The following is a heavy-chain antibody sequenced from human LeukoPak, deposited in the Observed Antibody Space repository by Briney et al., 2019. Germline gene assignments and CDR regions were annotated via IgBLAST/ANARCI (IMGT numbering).Heavy chain of an antibody. J-gene: IGHJ4*02. Sequence: PSETLSLTCTVSGGSISSYYWSWIRQPPGKGLEWIGYIYYSGSTNYNPSLKSRVTISVDTSKNQFSPKLSSVTAADTAVYYCARARFFYFDYWGQGTLVTVSS. CDR2: IYYSGST. CDR3: ARARFFYFDY. V-gene: IGHV4-59*01. CDR1: GGSISSYY. D-gene: IGHD3-10*01.